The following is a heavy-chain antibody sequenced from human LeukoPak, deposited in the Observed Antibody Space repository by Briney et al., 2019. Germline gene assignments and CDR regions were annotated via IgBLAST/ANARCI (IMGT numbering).Heavy chain of an antibody. D-gene: IGHD5-24*01. CDR2: IYTSGDT. CDR1: SGSISSSY. CDR3: ARDFSGYSHFDY. V-gene: IGHV4-4*07. J-gene: IGHJ4*02. Sequence: PSETLSLTCTVSSGSISSSYWSWIRQPAGKGLEWNGRIYTSGDTKYNPSLKSRVTMSVDTSKNHFSLKLTSVTAADTAVYYCARDFSGYSHFDYWGQGTLVTVSS.